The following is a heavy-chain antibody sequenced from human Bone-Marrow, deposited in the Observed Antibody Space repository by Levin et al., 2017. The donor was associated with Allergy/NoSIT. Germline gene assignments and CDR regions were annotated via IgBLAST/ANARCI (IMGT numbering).Heavy chain of an antibody. CDR1: GGSISSYY. J-gene: IGHJ4*02. Sequence: GSLRLSCTVSGGSISSYYWSWIRQTPGKGLEWIGQISYSGGPNYNPSLRTRVTMSIDTSKNQFSLSLTSVTAADTALYFCARDIRVPGDYLYFDFWGQGTLVTVSS. CDR2: ISYSGGP. V-gene: IGHV4-59*01. CDR3: ARDIRVPGDYLYFDF. D-gene: IGHD1-26*01.